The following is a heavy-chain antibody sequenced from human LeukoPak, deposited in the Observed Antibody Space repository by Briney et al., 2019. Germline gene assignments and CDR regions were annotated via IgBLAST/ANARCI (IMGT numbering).Heavy chain of an antibody. J-gene: IGHJ6*02. Sequence: ASVKVSCKVSGYTLTELSMHWVRQAPGKGLEWMGGFDPEDGETIYAQKFQGRVTMTEDTSTDTAYMELSSLRSEDTAVYYCATGRPFVGTELAGPYGMDVWGQGTTVTVSS. D-gene: IGHD6-19*01. V-gene: IGHV1-24*01. CDR3: ATGRPFVGTELAGPYGMDV. CDR2: FDPEDGET. CDR1: GYTLTELS.